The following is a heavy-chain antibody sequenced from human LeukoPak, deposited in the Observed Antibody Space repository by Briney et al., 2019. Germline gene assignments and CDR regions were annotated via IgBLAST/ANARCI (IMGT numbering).Heavy chain of an antibody. Sequence: SETLSLTCAVYGGSFSGYYWSWIRQPPGKGLEWIGEINHSGSTNYNPSLKSRVTISVDTSKNQFSLKLSSVTAADTAVYYCALSSWYHFDYWGQGTLVTVSS. CDR3: ALSSWYHFDY. D-gene: IGHD6-13*01. CDR2: INHSGST. V-gene: IGHV4-34*01. J-gene: IGHJ4*02. CDR1: GGSFSGYY.